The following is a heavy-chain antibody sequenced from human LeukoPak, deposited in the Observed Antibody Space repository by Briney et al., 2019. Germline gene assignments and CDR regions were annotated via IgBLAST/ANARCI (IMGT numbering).Heavy chain of an antibody. CDR3: ASMEQPGNWFDP. CDR1: GGSISSYY. J-gene: IGHJ5*02. D-gene: IGHD6-13*01. CDR2: IYYSGST. V-gene: IGHV4-59*01. Sequence: ASETLSLTCTVSGGSISSYYWSWIRQPPGKGLEWIGYIYYSGSTNYNPSLKSRVTISVDTSKNQFSLKLSSVTAADTAAYYCASMEQPGNWFDPWGQGTLDTVSS.